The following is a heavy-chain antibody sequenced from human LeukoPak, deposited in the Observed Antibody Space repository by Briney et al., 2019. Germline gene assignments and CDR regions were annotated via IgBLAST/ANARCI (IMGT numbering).Heavy chain of an antibody. CDR2: ILYDGSNK. D-gene: IGHD6-19*01. V-gene: IGHV3-30*18. CDR1: GFTFSNYG. Sequence: GGSLRLSCAASGFTFSNYGMHWVRQAPGKGLEWVVVILYDGSNKYYAESVKGRFTISRDNSKNTLYLQMNSLRAEDTAVYYCAKDRGSVAVAGLCYFDFWGQGTLVTVSS. CDR3: AKDRGSVAVAGLCYFDF. J-gene: IGHJ4*02.